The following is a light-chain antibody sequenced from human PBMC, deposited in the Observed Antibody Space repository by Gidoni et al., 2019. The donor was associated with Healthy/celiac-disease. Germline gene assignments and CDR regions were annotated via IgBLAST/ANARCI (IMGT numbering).Light chain of an antibody. CDR2: WAS. CDR1: QSVLYSSNNKNY. CDR3: QQYYSTPPT. J-gene: IGKJ4*01. Sequence: DIVMTQSPDSLAVSLGERATINCKSSQSVLYSSNNKNYLAWYQQKPGQHPKLLIYWASTRESGVPDRFSGSGSGTDFTLTISSLQAEDVAVYYCQQYYSTPPTFGGGTKVKIK. V-gene: IGKV4-1*01.